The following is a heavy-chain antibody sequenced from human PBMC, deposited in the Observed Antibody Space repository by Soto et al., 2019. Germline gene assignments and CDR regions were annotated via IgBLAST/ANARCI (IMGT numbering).Heavy chain of an antibody. CDR1: GFTFSSYG. CDR2: IWYDGSNK. Sequence: GGSLRLSCAASGFTFSSYGMHWVRQAPGKGLEWVAVIWYDGSNKYYADSVKGRFTISRDNSKNTLYLQMNSLRAEDTAVYYWARGNRNSSGSDPKSNYGMGVWGQGTAVTVS. CDR3: ARGNRNSSGSDPKSNYGMGV. V-gene: IGHV3-33*01. D-gene: IGHD6-19*01. J-gene: IGHJ6*01.